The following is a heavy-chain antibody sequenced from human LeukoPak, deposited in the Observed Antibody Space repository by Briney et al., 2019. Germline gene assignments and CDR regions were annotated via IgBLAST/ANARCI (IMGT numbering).Heavy chain of an antibody. Sequence: ASVKVSCKASGYTFTGYYMHWVRQAPGQGLEWMGWINPNSGGTNYAQKFQGRVTMTRDTSISTAYMELSRLRSDDTAVYYCARDRSRSSLGWFDPWGQGTLVTVSS. J-gene: IGHJ5*02. CDR2: INPNSGGT. V-gene: IGHV1-2*02. CDR1: GYTFTGYY. CDR3: ARDRSRSSLGWFDP. D-gene: IGHD6-6*01.